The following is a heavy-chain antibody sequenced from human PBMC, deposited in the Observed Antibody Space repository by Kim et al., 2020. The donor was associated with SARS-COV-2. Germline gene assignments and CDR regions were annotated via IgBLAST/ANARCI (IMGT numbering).Heavy chain of an antibody. D-gene: IGHD3-22*01. CDR3: AKDTYYYDSSGYNDAFDI. J-gene: IGHJ3*02. V-gene: IGHV3-33*06. Sequence: GRFTISRDNSKNTLYLQMNSLRAEDTAVYYCAKDTYYYDSSGYNDAFDIWGQGTMVTVSS.